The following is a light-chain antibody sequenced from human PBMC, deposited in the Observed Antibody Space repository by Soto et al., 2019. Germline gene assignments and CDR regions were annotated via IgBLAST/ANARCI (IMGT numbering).Light chain of an antibody. J-gene: IGLJ2*01. Sequence: QSALIQPASVSGSPGQSITISCTGTSRDVGGSNYVSWYQHHPHRAPKLLIYEVNYRPSGVSSRFSGSKSGNTASLTISGLQAEVEADHYCSSYISSNTLEVFGVGTKLTVL. CDR1: SRDVGGSNY. V-gene: IGLV2-14*01. CDR2: EVN. CDR3: SSYISSNTLEV.